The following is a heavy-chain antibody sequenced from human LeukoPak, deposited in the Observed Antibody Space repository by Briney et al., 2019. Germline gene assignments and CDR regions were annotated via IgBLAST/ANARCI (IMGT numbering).Heavy chain of an antibody. CDR2: INHSGST. D-gene: IGHD1-7*01. CDR3: ARGTSYNWNYSPARWRFDY. V-gene: IGHV4-34*01. CDR1: GGSFSGYY. J-gene: IGHJ4*02. Sequence: SETLSLTCAVYGGSFSGYYWSWIRQPPGKGLEWIGEINHSGSTNYNPSLKSRVTISVDTSKNQFSLKLSSVTAADTAVYYRARGTSYNWNYSPARWRFDYWGQGTLVTVSS.